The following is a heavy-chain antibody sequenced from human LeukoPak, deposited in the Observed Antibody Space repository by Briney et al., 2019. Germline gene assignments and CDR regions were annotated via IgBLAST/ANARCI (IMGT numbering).Heavy chain of an antibody. CDR3: ARDFSSSSSVYYYYYMDA. J-gene: IGHJ6*03. V-gene: IGHV4-34*01. D-gene: IGHD6-6*01. Sequence: SETLSLTCAVHGGSFSGHYWSWIRQSPGKGLEWIGEINHSGGSNYNPSLKSRVTISVGKSKNQFSLDLTSVTAADTAIYYCARDFSSSSSVYYYYYMDAWGKGTTVTVSS. CDR2: INHSGGS. CDR1: GGSFSGHY.